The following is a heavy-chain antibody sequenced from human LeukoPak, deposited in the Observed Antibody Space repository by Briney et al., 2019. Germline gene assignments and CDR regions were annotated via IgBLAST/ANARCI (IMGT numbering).Heavy chain of an antibody. V-gene: IGHV3-66*01. J-gene: IGHJ4*02. CDR1: GFTVSSTY. Sequence: PGGSLRLSCAASGFTVSSTYMSWVRQAPGKGLEWVSVIYSGGSIYYADSVKGRFTISRDNSKNTLYLQMNTLRAEDTAVYYCARDDSFDYWGQGTLVAVSP. CDR3: ARDDSFDY. D-gene: IGHD2-21*02. CDR2: IYSGGSI.